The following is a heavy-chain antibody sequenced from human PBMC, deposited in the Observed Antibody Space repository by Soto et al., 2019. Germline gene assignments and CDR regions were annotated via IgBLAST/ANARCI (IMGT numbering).Heavy chain of an antibody. J-gene: IGHJ5*02. CDR2: IFYSGIT. Sequence: PSETLSLTCTVSGGSITSYYCICIRHPPLQGLEWVGYIFYSGITNYNPSLKSRVTISVDTSKNQFSLKLSSVTAADTAVYYCARGGAPYNWFDPWGQGTLVTVSS. V-gene: IGHV4-59*01. CDR3: ARGGAPYNWFDP. D-gene: IGHD3-16*01. CDR1: GGSITSYY.